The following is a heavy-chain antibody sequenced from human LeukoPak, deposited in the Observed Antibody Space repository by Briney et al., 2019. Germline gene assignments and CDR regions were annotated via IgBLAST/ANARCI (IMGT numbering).Heavy chain of an antibody. D-gene: IGHD1-26*01. Sequence: GGSLRLSCVASRFTFSNYWMTWVRQAPGKGLERVANIKTDGGETYYIESVKGRFTISRDNARNSLYLQMNSLTAEDTAVYYCARDPYSGAYGNTYYYYMDVWGKGTTVTISS. J-gene: IGHJ6*03. V-gene: IGHV3-7*01. CDR1: RFTFSNYW. CDR3: ARDPYSGAYGNTYYYYMDV. CDR2: IKTDGGET.